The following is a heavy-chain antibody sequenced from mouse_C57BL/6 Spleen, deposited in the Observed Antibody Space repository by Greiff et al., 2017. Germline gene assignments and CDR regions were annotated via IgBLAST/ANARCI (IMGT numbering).Heavy chain of an antibody. CDR1: GYTFTSYW. J-gene: IGHJ3*01. CDR3: ARGYYGSSETWFAY. V-gene: IGHV1-64*01. D-gene: IGHD1-1*01. Sequence: QVQLQQPGAELVKPGASVKLSCKASGYTFTSYWMHWVKQRPGQGLEWIGMIHPNSGSTNYNEKFKSKATLTVDKSSSTDYMQLSSLTSEDSAVYYCARGYYGSSETWFAYWGQGTLVTVSA. CDR2: IHPNSGST.